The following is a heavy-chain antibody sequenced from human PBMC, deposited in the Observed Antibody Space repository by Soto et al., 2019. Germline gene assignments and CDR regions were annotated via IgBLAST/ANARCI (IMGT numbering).Heavy chain of an antibody. Sequence: QVQPQESGPGLVKPSETLSLTCTVSGGAVGYDYWSWIRQPPGKGLEWIGNFYYGGRYYNPSLKSRVSISADASKNQLSLKLTSVTAADTAVYYCARADETLIYWSFDLWGRGTLVRVSS. CDR2: FYYGGR. V-gene: IGHV4-59*02. CDR1: GGAVGYDY. CDR3: ARADETLIYWSFDL. J-gene: IGHJ2*01. D-gene: IGHD2-8*01.